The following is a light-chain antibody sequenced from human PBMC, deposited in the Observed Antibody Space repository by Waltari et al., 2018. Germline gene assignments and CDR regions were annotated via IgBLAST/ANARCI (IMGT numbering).Light chain of an antibody. V-gene: IGLV2-23*02. CDR3: CSYAGSSTPVI. Sequence: QSALTQPASVSGSPGQSIPLPCTGTSSEVGGYNSVSWYQQHPGKAPKFIIYDVSKRPSGVSNRFSGSKSGNTASLTISGLQAEDEADYYCCSYAGSSTPVIFGGGTKLTVL. J-gene: IGLJ2*01. CDR2: DVS. CDR1: SSEVGGYNS.